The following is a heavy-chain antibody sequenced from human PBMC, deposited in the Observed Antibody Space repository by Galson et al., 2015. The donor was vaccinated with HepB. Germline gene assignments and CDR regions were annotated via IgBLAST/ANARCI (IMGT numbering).Heavy chain of an antibody. CDR3: ASFQSSGYYGYYFDY. CDR1: GYSLTELS. CDR2: FDPEDGET. D-gene: IGHD3-22*01. V-gene: IGHV1-24*01. Sequence: SVKVSCKVSGYSLTELSMHWVRQAPGKGLEWMGGFDPEDGETTYAQKFQGRVTMTEATAADTAYMELSSLRSEDTAVYYCASFQSSGYYGYYFDYWGQGTLVTVSS. J-gene: IGHJ4*02.